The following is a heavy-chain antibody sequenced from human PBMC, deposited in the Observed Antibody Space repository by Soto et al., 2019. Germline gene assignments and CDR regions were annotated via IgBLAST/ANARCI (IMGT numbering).Heavy chain of an antibody. CDR1: GVTLSDYC. V-gene: IGHV3-72*01. D-gene: IGHD3-10*01. Sequence: EVQLVESGGGLVQPGGYLRLGCAASGVTLSDYCIDWVRQARGKGLEWVGRPRNKANTYTTDYDESVRGRFTISRDDSQNSLYLQMNSLKTEYTAVYYCATTPDTGTVDYWGQGTLVTVSS. CDR3: ATTPDTGTVDY. CDR2: PRNKANTYTT. J-gene: IGHJ4*02.